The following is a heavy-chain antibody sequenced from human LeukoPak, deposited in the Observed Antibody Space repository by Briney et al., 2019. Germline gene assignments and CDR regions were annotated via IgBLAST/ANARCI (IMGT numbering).Heavy chain of an antibody. J-gene: IGHJ4*02. CDR3: AGSPGGSGYYDY. V-gene: IGHV3-23*01. D-gene: IGHD3-22*01. CDR1: GFTFSSYA. Sequence: GWSLRLACAASGFTFSSYAISWVRQAPGKGLEWVSAISGSGGSTYYADSVKGRFTISRDNSKNTLYLQMNSLRAEDTAVYYCAGSPGGSGYYDYWGQGTLVTVSS. CDR2: ISGSGGST.